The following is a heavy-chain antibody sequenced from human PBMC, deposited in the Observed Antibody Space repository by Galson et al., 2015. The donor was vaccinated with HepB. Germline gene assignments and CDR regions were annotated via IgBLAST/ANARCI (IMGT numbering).Heavy chain of an antibody. D-gene: IGHD1-1*01. Sequence: DPVKGRFTISGDNSENTHYLQMNSLRDEDTAVYYCARELGRNCAIEIWGQGTMVTVSS. J-gene: IGHJ3*02. V-gene: IGHV3-30*01. CDR3: ARELGRNCAIEI.